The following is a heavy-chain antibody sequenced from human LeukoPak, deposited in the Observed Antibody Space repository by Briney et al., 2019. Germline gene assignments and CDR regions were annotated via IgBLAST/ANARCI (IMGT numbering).Heavy chain of an antibody. J-gene: IGHJ4*02. CDR3: AKDQEYYYDSSGYWVY. Sequence: GRSLRLSCAASGFTFSGYVMTWVRQPPGKGLQWVADISGSGGSTYYADSVKGRFTISRDNSKNTLYLQMNSLRAEDTAVYYCAKDQEYYYDSSGYWVYWGQGTLVTVSS. CDR2: ISGSGGST. D-gene: IGHD3-22*01. CDR1: GFTFSGYV. V-gene: IGHV3-23*01.